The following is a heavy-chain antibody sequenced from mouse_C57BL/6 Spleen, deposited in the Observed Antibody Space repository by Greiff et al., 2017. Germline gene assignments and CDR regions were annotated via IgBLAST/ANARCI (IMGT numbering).Heavy chain of an antibody. D-gene: IGHD1-1*01. Sequence: EVKLQESVAELVRPGASVKLSCTASGFNIKNTYMHWVKQRPEQGLEWIGRIDPANGNTTYAPKFQGKATITADTYSNTAYLQLSRLTSEDTAIYYCGSTTVEADYAMDYWGQGTSVTVSS. CDR3: GSTTVEADYAMDY. CDR2: IDPANGNT. V-gene: IGHV14-3*01. J-gene: IGHJ4*01. CDR1: GFNIKNTY.